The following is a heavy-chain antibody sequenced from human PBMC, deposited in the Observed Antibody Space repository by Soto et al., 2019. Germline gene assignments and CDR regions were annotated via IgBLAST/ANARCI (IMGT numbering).Heavy chain of an antibody. CDR3: ARESGYCTNGVCSYYYYYGMDV. D-gene: IGHD2-8*01. V-gene: IGHV1-2*04. CDR2: INPNSGGT. Sequence: ASVKGSCKASGYTFTGYYVRWVRQAPGQGLEWMGWINPNSGGTNYAQKFQGWVTMTRDTSISTAYMELSRLRSDDTAVYYCARESGYCTNGVCSYYYYYGMDVWGQGTTVTVSS. J-gene: IGHJ6*02. CDR1: GYTFTGYY.